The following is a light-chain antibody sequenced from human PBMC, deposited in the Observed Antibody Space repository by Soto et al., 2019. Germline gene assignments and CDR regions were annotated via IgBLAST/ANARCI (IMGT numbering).Light chain of an antibody. Sequence: QSVLTQPASVSGSPGQSITISCTGTSSDVGGYNYVSWYQQHPGKAPKLMIYDVSNRPSGVSNRFSGSKSDNTASLTISGLQPEDEADYHCSSYTTSNTRQIVFGTGTKVTVL. CDR2: DVS. V-gene: IGLV2-14*01. CDR1: SSDVGGYNY. J-gene: IGLJ1*01. CDR3: SSYTTSNTRQIV.